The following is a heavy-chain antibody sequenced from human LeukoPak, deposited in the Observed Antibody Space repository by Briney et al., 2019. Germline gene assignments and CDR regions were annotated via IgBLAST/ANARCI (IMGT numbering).Heavy chain of an antibody. CDR3: AKRGVVIRVILVGFHKEAYYFDS. V-gene: IGHV3-23*01. D-gene: IGHD3-22*01. CDR1: GITLSNYG. J-gene: IGHJ4*02. Sequence: PGGSLRLSCAVSGITLSNYGMSWVRQAPGKGLEWVAGISDSGGITNYADSVKGRFTISRDNPKNTLYVQMNSLRVEDTAVYFCAKRGVVIRVILVGFHKEAYYFDSWGQGARVTVSS. CDR2: ISDSGGIT.